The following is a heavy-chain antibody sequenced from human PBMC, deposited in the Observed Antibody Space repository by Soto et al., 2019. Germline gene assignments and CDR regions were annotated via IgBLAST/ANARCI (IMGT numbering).Heavy chain of an antibody. CDR1: GFTFTRFG. CDR3: ARESEDLTSNLDY. J-gene: IGHJ4*02. Sequence: GGSLRLSCAASGFTFTRFGMDWVRQAPGKGLEWVSSISSTTNYIYYGDSMKGRFTISRDNAKNSLYLEMNSLRAEDTAVYYCARESEDLTSNLDYWGQGTLVTVSS. V-gene: IGHV3-21*06. CDR2: ISSTTNYI.